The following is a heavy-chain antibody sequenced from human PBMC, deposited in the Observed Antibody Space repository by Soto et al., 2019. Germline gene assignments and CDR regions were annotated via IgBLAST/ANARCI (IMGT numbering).Heavy chain of an antibody. J-gene: IGHJ6*02. CDR1: GFSFSRYS. CDR3: ARVVDSALGNYAMDI. Sequence: EVQLVESGGGLVKPGGSLTLSCAASGFSFSRYSINWVRLAPGKGLEWVSYISSSSTYKYYADSVKGRFTISRDNTNNSLHLQIHSLRVDDTAIYYCARVVDSALGNYAMDIWGQGTTVTVSS. V-gene: IGHV3-21*01. D-gene: IGHD5-18*01. CDR2: ISSSSTYK.